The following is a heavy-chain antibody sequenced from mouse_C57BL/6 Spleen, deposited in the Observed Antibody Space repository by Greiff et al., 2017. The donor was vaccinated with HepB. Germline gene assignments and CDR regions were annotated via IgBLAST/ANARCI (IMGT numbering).Heavy chain of an antibody. J-gene: IGHJ4*01. Sequence: VQLQESGAELVRPGASVKLSCKASGYTFTDYYINWVKQRPGQGLEWIARIYPGSGNTYYNEKFKGKATLTAEKSSSTAYMQLSSLTSEDSAVYFCARTDYDGGYYYAMDYWGQGTSGTVSS. CDR3: ARTDYDGGYYYAMDY. D-gene: IGHD2-4*01. V-gene: IGHV1-76*01. CDR1: GYTFTDYY. CDR2: IYPGSGNT.